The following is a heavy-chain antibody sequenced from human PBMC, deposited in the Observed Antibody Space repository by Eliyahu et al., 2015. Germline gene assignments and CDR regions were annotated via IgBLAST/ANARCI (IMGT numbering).Heavy chain of an antibody. V-gene: IGHV6-1*01. CDR2: TYYRSKWYY. D-gene: IGHD6-6*01. CDR3: ARAGPGPGTSSFFDY. J-gene: IGHJ4*02. CDR1: GXXVXSXSAA. Sequence: QVQLQQSGPGLVKPSQTLSVTXVISGXXVXSXSAAWNWIRQSPSRGLEWLGRTYYRSKWYYDYALSVRSRITINPDTSKNHFSLQLNFVTPEDTAVYYCARAGPGPGTSSFFDYWGQGTLVTVSS.